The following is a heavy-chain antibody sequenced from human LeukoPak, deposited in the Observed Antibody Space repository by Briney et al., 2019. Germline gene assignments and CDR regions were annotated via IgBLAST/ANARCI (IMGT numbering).Heavy chain of an antibody. Sequence: SVKVSCKASGGTFSSYTISWVRQAPGQGLEWMGRIIPILGIANYAQRFQGRVTITADKSTSTAYMELSSLRSEDTAVYYCARDRDIVVVPAADPSYYMDVWGKGTTVTVSS. CDR3: ARDRDIVVVPAADPSYYMDV. D-gene: IGHD2-2*01. V-gene: IGHV1-69*04. CDR2: IIPILGIA. CDR1: GGTFSSYT. J-gene: IGHJ6*03.